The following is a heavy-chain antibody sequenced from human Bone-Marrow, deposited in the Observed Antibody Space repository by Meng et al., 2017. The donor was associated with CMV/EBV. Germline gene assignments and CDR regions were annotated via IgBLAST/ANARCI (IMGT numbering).Heavy chain of an antibody. V-gene: IGHV1-69*02. CDR1: GGTFSSYT. J-gene: IGHJ6*02. Sequence: SVKVSCKASGGTFSSYTISWVRQAPGQGLEWMGRSIPILGIANYAQKFQGRVTITADKSTSTAYMELSSLRSEDTAVYYCARGIVPAASVWGQGTTVTVSS. CDR3: ARGIVPAASV. D-gene: IGHD2-2*01. CDR2: SIPILGIA.